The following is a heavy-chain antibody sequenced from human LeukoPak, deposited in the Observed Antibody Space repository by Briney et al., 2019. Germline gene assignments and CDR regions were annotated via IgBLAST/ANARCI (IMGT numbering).Heavy chain of an antibody. CDR1: GYSFTSYW. CDR3: ARSGGGYCSGGSCYSGDNWFDP. Sequence: GESLKISCKGSGYSFTSYWIGWVRQMPGKGLEWMGIIYPGDSDTRYSPSFQGHVTISADKSISTAYLQWSSLKASDTAMYYCARSGGGYCSGGSCYSGDNWFDPWGQGTLVTVSS. CDR2: IYPGDSDT. J-gene: IGHJ5*02. V-gene: IGHV5-51*01. D-gene: IGHD2-15*01.